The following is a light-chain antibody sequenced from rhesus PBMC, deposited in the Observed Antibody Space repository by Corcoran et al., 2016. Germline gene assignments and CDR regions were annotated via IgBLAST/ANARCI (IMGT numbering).Light chain of an antibody. J-gene: IGKJ2*01. CDR1: ENVNNY. Sequence: DIQMTQSPSSLSASVGDRVTITCRTSENVNNYLTWYQQKPGKAPKLLIYKASTLQSGVPSRFSGSGSGTDYTFTSSSLQPEDVATYYCQHTYGTPYSFGQGTKVEIK. CDR3: QHTYGTPYS. CDR2: KAS. V-gene: IGKV1-74*01.